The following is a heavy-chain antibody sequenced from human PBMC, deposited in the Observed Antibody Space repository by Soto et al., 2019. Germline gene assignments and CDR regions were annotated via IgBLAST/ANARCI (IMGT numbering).Heavy chain of an antibody. Sequence: GGSLRLSCAASGFTFSSYAMHWVRQAPGKGLEWVAVISYDGSNKYYADSVKGRFTIFRDNSKNTLYLQMNSLRAEDTAVYYCARAHVDTDMVAQYYYYYYGMDVWGQGTTVTVSS. V-gene: IGHV3-30-3*01. D-gene: IGHD5-18*01. CDR1: GFTFSSYA. J-gene: IGHJ6*02. CDR3: ARAHVDTDMVAQYYYYYYGMDV. CDR2: ISYDGSNK.